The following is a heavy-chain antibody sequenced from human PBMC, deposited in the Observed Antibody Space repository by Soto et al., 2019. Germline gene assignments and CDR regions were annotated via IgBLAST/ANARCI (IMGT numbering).Heavy chain of an antibody. Sequence: SETLSLTCTVSGGSISSYYWSWIRQPPGKGLEWIGYIYYSGSTNYNPSLKSRVTISVDTSKNQFSLKLSSVTAADTAVYYCARGIVVVPAAMSDYYYYMDVWGKGTTVTVSS. V-gene: IGHV4-59*01. D-gene: IGHD2-2*01. CDR1: GGSISSYY. J-gene: IGHJ6*03. CDR3: ARGIVVVPAAMSDYYYYMDV. CDR2: IYYSGST.